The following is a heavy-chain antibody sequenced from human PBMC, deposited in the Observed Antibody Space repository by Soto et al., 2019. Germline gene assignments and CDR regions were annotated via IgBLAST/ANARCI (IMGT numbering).Heavy chain of an antibody. CDR1: GFTFSSYS. CDR3: AGERSPYSQRGGGGADFDY. CDR2: ISSSSSTI. V-gene: IGHV3-48*02. D-gene: IGHD6-13*01. J-gene: IGHJ4*02. Sequence: EVQLVESGGGLVQPGGSLRLSCAASGFTFSSYSMNWVRQAPGKGLEWVSYISSSSSTIYYADSVKGRFTISRDNAKNSLYLQMNSLREGDRGGYFWAGERSPYSQRGGGGADFDYWGQGTLVTVSS.